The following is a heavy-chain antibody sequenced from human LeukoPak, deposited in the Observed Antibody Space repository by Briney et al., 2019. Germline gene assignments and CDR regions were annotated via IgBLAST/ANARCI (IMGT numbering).Heavy chain of an antibody. V-gene: IGHV1-69*04. CDR3: ASLYCSGGSCNFDY. CDR2: IIPIFGIA. CDR1: GGTLSRYA. D-gene: IGHD2-15*01. Sequence: GASVKVSCKASGGTLSRYAISWVRQAPGQGLEWLGRIIPIFGIANYAQKFQGRVTITADKSTSTAYMELSSLRSEDTAVYYCASLYCSGGSCNFDYWGQGTLVTVSS. J-gene: IGHJ4*02.